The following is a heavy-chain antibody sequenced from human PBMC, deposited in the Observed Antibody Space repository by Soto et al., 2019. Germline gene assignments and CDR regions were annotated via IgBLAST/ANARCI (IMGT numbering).Heavy chain of an antibody. D-gene: IGHD6-13*01. CDR3: ARGESIGYSSSWYAY. J-gene: IGHJ4*02. Sequence: QVQLQQWGAGLLKPSETLSLTCAVYGVSFSGYYWSWIRQPPGKGLVWIGEINHSGSTNYNPSLQSRVTISVSTSKNQFSLKHSSVTAADTAVYYCARGESIGYSSSWYAYWGQGTLVTVSS. CDR2: INHSGST. V-gene: IGHV4-34*01. CDR1: GVSFSGYY.